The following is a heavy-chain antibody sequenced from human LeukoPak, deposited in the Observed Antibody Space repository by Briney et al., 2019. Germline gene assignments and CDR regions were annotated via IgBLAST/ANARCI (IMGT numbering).Heavy chain of an antibody. D-gene: IGHD1-26*01. Sequence: GGSLRLPCAACGFTFTSYALQWLRQAPGKGLEWVAVISYDGTNDYYADSVKGRFTISRDSSKNTLYLQMHSLRAEDTAVYDCAIDHYYSGSQGYFDYWGQGILVTVSS. V-gene: IGHV3-30*04. CDR2: ISYDGTND. CDR3: AIDHYYSGSQGYFDY. J-gene: IGHJ4*02. CDR1: GFTFTSYA.